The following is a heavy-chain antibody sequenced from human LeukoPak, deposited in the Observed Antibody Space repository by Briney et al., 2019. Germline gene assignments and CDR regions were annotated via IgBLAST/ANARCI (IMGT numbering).Heavy chain of an antibody. CDR1: GGSISTYY. CDR2: VYRTGNT. Sequence: SETLSLTCSVSGGSISTYYWSWIRQPAGKGLEWIGRVYRTGNTNYNPSLQSRVTMSVDTSKNQISLRLRSVTAADTAVYFCARDDFEYSVHYGMDVWGQGTAVTVSS. J-gene: IGHJ6*02. D-gene: IGHD3-9*01. V-gene: IGHV4-4*07. CDR3: ARDDFEYSVHYGMDV.